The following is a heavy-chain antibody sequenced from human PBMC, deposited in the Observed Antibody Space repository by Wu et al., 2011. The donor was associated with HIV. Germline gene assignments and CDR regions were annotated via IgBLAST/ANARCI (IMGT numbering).Heavy chain of an antibody. D-gene: IGHD2-2*01. J-gene: IGHJ6*02. Sequence: QVQLVQSGAEVKKPGASVKVSCKASGYTLTDYYMHWVRQAPGHGLEWVGLIDPYADSAKYAQKFQGRVTMTRDTSTRTVYMELNSLRSDDTAVYYCARCAVRAANPAPVDYYAMDVWGQGTTVTVSS. V-gene: IGHV1-46*01. CDR3: ARCAVRAANPAPVDYYAMDV. CDR1: GYTLTDYY. CDR2: IDPYADSA.